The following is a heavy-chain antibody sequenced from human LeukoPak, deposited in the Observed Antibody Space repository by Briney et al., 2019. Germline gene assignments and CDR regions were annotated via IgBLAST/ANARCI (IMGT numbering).Heavy chain of an antibody. Sequence: GGSLRLSCAASGFTFSSYGMHWVRQAPGKGLEWVAFIRYDGSNKYHADSVKGRFTISRDNSKNTLYLQMNSLRAEDMAVYYCAGGLLGCRGGSCYPTDYWGQGTLVTVSS. CDR2: IRYDGSNK. D-gene: IGHD2-15*01. CDR1: GFTFSSYG. J-gene: IGHJ4*02. V-gene: IGHV3-30*02. CDR3: AGGLLGCRGGSCYPTDY.